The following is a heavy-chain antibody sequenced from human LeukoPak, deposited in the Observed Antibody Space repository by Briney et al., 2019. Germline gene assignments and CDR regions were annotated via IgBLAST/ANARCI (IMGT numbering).Heavy chain of an antibody. V-gene: IGHV4-39*07. J-gene: IGHJ4*02. CDR2: IFYSGST. CDR1: GGSFSSTNYY. CDR3: AARPLLWFGELQDY. D-gene: IGHD3-10*01. Sequence: SETLSLTCTVSGGSFSSTNYYWGWIRRPPGKGLEWIGSIFYSGSTYYNPSLKSRVTISVDTFKNQFSLKLSSVTAADTAVYYCAARPLLWFGELQDYWGQGTLVTVSS.